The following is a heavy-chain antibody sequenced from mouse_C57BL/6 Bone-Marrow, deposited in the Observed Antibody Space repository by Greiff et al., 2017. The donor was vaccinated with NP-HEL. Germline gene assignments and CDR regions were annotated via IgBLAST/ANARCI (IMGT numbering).Heavy chain of an antibody. J-gene: IGHJ1*03. Sequence: EVQLQQSGPELVKPGASVKISCKASGYTFTDYYMNWVKQSHGKSLEWIGDINPNNGGTSYNQKFKGKATLTVDKSSSTAYMELRSLTSEDSAVYYCAIYYYGSSSYWYFDVWGTGTTVTVSS. D-gene: IGHD1-1*01. V-gene: IGHV1-26*01. CDR1: GYTFTDYY. CDR3: AIYYYGSSSYWYFDV. CDR2: INPNNGGT.